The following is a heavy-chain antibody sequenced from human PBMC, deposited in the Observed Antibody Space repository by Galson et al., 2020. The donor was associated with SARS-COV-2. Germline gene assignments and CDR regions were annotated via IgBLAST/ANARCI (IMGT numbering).Heavy chain of an antibody. D-gene: IGHD6-19*01. J-gene: IGHJ4*02. V-gene: IGHV2-70*11. CDR2: IDWDDDE. CDR3: ARIDSSGCRGNY. Sequence: ESGPTLVKPTQTLTLTCTFPGFSLTTSGMCVGWIRQPPGKALEWLARIDWDDDEYYSASLKTRLTISKDTSKNQVVLTMTNMDPVDTATYYCARIDSSGCRGNYWGQGTLVTVSS. CDR1: GFSLTTSGMC.